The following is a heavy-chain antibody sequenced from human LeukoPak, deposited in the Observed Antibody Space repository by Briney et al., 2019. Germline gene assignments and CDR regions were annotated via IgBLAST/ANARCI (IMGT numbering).Heavy chain of an antibody. Sequence: SETLSLTCAVYGGSFSGYYWSWIRQPPGKGLEWIGEINHSGSTNYNPSLKSRVTISVDTSKNQFSLKLSSVTAADTAVYHCARWGDYYFDYWGQGTLVTVSS. CDR3: ARWGDYYFDY. J-gene: IGHJ4*02. V-gene: IGHV4-34*01. CDR2: INHSGST. CDR1: GGSFSGYY. D-gene: IGHD2-21*02.